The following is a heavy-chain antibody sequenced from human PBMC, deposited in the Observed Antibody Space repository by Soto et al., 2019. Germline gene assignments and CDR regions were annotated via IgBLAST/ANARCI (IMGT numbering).Heavy chain of an antibody. CDR2: IYYSGST. D-gene: IGHD1-26*01. Sequence: SETLSLTCTVSGGSISSGGYYWSWIRQHPGKGLEWIGYIYYSGSTYYNPSLKSRVTISVDTSKNQFSLKLSSVTAADTAVYYCARALVGGAGLEDAFDIWGQGTMVTVSS. V-gene: IGHV4-31*03. CDR3: ARALVGGAGLEDAFDI. J-gene: IGHJ3*02. CDR1: GGSISSGGYY.